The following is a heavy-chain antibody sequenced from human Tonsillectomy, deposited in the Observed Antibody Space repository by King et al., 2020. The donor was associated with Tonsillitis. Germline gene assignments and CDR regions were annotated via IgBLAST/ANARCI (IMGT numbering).Heavy chain of an antibody. D-gene: IGHD2-8*01. CDR1: GGTFSNHG. CDR2: IIPLLGRP. V-gene: IGHV1-69*09. J-gene: IGHJ6*02. Sequence: VQLVESGAEVKKPGSAVKLSCKASGGTFSNHGISWVRQAPGQGLEWMGRIIPLLGRPNYIQKFQGRVTITADKSTATVYMEVTSLRSEDTAMYYCATDGNCTNSARQGGYNYKGLDVWGQGTTVTVSS. CDR3: ATDGNCTNSARQGGYNYKGLDV.